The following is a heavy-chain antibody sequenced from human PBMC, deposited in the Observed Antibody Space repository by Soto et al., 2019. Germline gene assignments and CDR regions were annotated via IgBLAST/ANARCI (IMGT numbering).Heavy chain of an antibody. Sequence: QVQLVQSGAEVKKPGSSVKVSCKASGGTFSSYAISWVRQAPGQGLEWMGGIIPISDTTNYAQKFQGRVTITADESTSTAYMELSSLRSEDTAVSYCARSQGSSTSLEIYYYYYYGMDVWGQGTRVTVSS. CDR1: GGTFSSYA. V-gene: IGHV1-69*01. CDR2: IIPISDTT. J-gene: IGHJ6*02. CDR3: ARSQGSSTSLEIYYYYYYGMDV. D-gene: IGHD2-2*01.